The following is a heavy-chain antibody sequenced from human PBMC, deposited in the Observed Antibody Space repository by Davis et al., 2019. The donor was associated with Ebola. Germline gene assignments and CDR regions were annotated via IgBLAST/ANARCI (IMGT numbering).Heavy chain of an antibody. Sequence: GGSLTLSCAVSGFTVSRHYMSWVRQAPGKGLEWVSLIYSGGGTYYADSVKGRFPISRDNSKNTLYLQMNSLKAEDTAVYYCATGYNYGFGDAFDIWGQGTMVTVSS. D-gene: IGHD5-18*01. J-gene: IGHJ3*02. CDR3: ATGYNYGFGDAFDI. CDR2: IYSGGGT. CDR1: GFTVSRHY. V-gene: IGHV3-53*01.